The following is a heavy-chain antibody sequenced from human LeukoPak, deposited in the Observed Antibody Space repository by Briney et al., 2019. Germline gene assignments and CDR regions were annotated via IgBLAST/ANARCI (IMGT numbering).Heavy chain of an antibody. J-gene: IGHJ4*02. V-gene: IGHV3-33*08. CDR3: ARDFSYFYDGSAFPLLGY. D-gene: IGHD3-22*01. CDR2: IWYDGSKK. Sequence: QSGGSLRLSCAASGFTFSNFWMHWVRQAPGKGLEWVALIWYDGSKKYYADSVKGRFTISRDNSKNTLYLQMNSLRAEDTAVYYCARDFSYFYDGSAFPLLGYWGQGTLVTVSS. CDR1: GFTFSNFW.